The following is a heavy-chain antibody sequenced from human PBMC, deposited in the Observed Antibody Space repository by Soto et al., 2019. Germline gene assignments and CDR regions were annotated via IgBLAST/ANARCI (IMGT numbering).Heavy chain of an antibody. CDR3: ARDLGGWPDY. CDR1: GFTVSSNY. J-gene: IGHJ4*02. Sequence: PGGSLRLSCAASGFTVSSNYMTWVRQAPGKGLECVSVIYSDGRTYYADSVRGRFTISRDTSAGTVYMQLSSLRSEDTAVYYCARDLGGWPDYWGQGTLVTVSS. V-gene: IGHV3-53*05. D-gene: IGHD2-15*01. CDR2: IYSDGRT.